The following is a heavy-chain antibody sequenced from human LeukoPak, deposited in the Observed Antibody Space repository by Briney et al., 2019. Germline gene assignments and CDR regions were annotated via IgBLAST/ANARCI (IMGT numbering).Heavy chain of an antibody. V-gene: IGHV1-69*05. CDR1: GGTFSSYA. CDR3: AREEVPLLWFGDYHAFDI. CDR2: IIPIFGTA. D-gene: IGHD3-10*01. J-gene: IGHJ3*02. Sequence: GASVKVSCKASGGTFSSYAISWVRQAPGQGLEWMGGIIPIFGTANYAQKFQGRVTITTDESTSTAYMELSSLRSEDTAVYYCAREEVPLLWFGDYHAFDIWGQGTMVTVSS.